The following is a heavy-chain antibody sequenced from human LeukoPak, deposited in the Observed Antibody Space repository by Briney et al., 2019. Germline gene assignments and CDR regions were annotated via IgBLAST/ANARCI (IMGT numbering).Heavy chain of an antibody. Sequence: QSGGSLRLSCAASGFTFSSYAMSWVRQAPGKGLEWVSAISGSGGSTYYADSVKGRFTISRDNSKNTLYLQMNSLRAEDTAVYYCAKDQWQPYYGSGSAHDAFDIWGQVTMVTVSS. J-gene: IGHJ3*02. D-gene: IGHD3-10*01. V-gene: IGHV3-23*01. CDR1: GFTFSSYA. CDR2: ISGSGGST. CDR3: AKDQWQPYYGSGSAHDAFDI.